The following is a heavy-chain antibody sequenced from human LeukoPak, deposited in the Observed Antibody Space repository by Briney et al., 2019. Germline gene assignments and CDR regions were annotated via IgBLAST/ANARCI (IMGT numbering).Heavy chain of an antibody. J-gene: IGHJ5*02. V-gene: IGHV1-8*01. Sequence: ASVKVSCKASGYTFTSYDINWVRQATGQGLEWMGWMNPNSGNTGYAQKFQGRVTMTRNTSISTAYMELRSLRSDDTAVYYCARTAAAGVNWFDPWGQGTLVTVSS. D-gene: IGHD6-13*01. CDR3: ARTAAAGVNWFDP. CDR2: MNPNSGNT. CDR1: GYTFTSYD.